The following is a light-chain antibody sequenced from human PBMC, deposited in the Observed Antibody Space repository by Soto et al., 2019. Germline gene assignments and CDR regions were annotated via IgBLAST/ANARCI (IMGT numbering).Light chain of an antibody. J-gene: IGKJ2*01. V-gene: IGKV1-39*01. CDR1: QRVGNY. CDR3: QQSYSPLSYT. CDR2: AAT. Sequence: DIQMTQSPSSLSASVGDRVTITCRASQRVGNYLNWYQQKPGQAPNLVIYAATSLQSGVPTRFSGSGSGTDFTLTISSLQPEDFATYYCQQSYSPLSYTFGQGTKLEIK.